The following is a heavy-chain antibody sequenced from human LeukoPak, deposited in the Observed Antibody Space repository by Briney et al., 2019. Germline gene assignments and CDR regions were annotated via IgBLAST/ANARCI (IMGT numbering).Heavy chain of an antibody. CDR1: GGSIGTYS. V-gene: IGHV4-59*12. D-gene: IGHD2-15*01. J-gene: IGHJ6*02. Sequence: SETLSLTCTVSGGSIGTYSWNWIRQPPGKGLEWIGYIYYSGTTNYNPSLKSRVTISVDTSKNQFSLKLSSVTAADTAVYYCARGRCSGGSCYGRSYYYGMDVWGQGTTVTVSS. CDR3: ARGRCSGGSCYGRSYYYGMDV. CDR2: IYYSGTT.